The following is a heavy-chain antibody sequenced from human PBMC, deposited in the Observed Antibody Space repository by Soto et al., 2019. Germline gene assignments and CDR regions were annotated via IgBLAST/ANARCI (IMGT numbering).Heavy chain of an antibody. CDR3: ARGHKGYYYDSSGYYDY. J-gene: IGHJ4*02. Sequence: ESGGGVVQPGRSLRLSCAASGFTFSSYAMHWVRQAPGKGLEWVAVISYDGSNKYYADSVKGRFTISRDNSKNTLYLQMNSLRAEDTAVYYCARGHKGYYYDSSGYYDYWGQGTLVTVSS. V-gene: IGHV3-30-3*01. D-gene: IGHD3-22*01. CDR2: ISYDGSNK. CDR1: GFTFSSYA.